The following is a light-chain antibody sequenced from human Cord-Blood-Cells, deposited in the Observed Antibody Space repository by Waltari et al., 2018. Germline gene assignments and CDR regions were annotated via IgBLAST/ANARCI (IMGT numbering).Light chain of an antibody. J-gene: IGLJ3*02. CDR1: SSDGGGYNY. V-gene: IGLV2-14*01. Sequence: QSALTQPASVSGSPGQSITLSCTGTSSDGGGYNYVSWYQQHPGKAPKLMIYDVSKRPSGVSNRFSGSKSGNTASLTISGLQAEDEADYYCSSYTSSRVFGGGTKLTVL. CDR3: SSYTSSRV. CDR2: DVS.